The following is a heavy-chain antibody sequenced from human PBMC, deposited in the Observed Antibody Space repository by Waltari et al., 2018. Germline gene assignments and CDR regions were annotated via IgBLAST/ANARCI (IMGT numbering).Heavy chain of an antibody. CDR1: GDSISSTTYY. D-gene: IGHD1-1*01. CDR3: ATHASTWYDGDNWFDP. V-gene: IGHV4-39*01. J-gene: IGHJ5*02. Sequence: QLQLQESGPGLVKSSGTLSLPCTVSGDSISSTTYYWGWIRQPPGKGLEWIGNVYYTGSTFYNPSLKSRVTISVDTPNNQFSLELRSVTAADTAVYYCATHASTWYDGDNWFDPWGQGTLVTVSS. CDR2: VYYTGST.